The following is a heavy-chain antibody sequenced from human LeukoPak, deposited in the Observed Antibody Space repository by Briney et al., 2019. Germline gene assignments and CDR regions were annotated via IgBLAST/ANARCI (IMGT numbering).Heavy chain of an antibody. D-gene: IGHD6-13*01. V-gene: IGHV1-3*01. J-gene: IGHJ5*02. Sequence: ASVKVSCKASGYTFTSYAMHWVRQALGQRLEWMGWINAGNGNTKYSQKFQGRVTITRDTSASTAYMELSSLRSEDTAVYYCARDLGYSSSWYGFFVGWFDPWGQGTLVTVSS. CDR3: ARDLGYSSSWYGFFVGWFDP. CDR1: GYTFTSYA. CDR2: INAGNGNT.